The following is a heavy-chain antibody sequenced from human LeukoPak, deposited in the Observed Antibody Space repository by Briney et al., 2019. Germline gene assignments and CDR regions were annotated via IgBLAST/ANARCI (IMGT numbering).Heavy chain of an antibody. CDR1: GFTFSSYT. V-gene: IGHV3-23*01. CDR3: AKGAGQQLVLCNMDY. J-gene: IGHJ4*02. D-gene: IGHD6-13*01. CDR2: ISGSGGST. Sequence: GGSLRLSCAASGFTFSSYTMHWVRQAPGKGLEWVSAISGSGGSTYYADSVKGRFTISRDNSKNTLYLQMNSLRAEDTAVYYCAKGAGQQLVLCNMDYWGQGTLVTVSS.